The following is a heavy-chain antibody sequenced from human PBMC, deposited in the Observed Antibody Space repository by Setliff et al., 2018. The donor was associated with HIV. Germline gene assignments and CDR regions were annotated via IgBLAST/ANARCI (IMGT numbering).Heavy chain of an antibody. Sequence: PSETLSLTCTVSGGSISSGSYYWNWIRQPAGKGLEWIGRIYTTGSTNYNPSLKSRVTISVDTSKNQFSLKLSSVTAADTAVYYCARVSGATNAFDIWGQGTMVTVSS. CDR2: IYTTGST. J-gene: IGHJ3*02. CDR3: ARVSGATNAFDI. D-gene: IGHD1-26*01. V-gene: IGHV4-61*02. CDR1: GGSISSGSYY.